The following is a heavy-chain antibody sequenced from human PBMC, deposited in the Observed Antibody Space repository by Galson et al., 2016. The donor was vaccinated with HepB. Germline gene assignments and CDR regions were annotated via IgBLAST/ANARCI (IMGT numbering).Heavy chain of an antibody. CDR3: ATTHCSGSSCYHFFDF. Sequence: SLRLSCAASGFSFSVYWMYWVRQAPGKGLEWVAAISYDGNEKHYADSVKDRFTISRDNAKNTLYLQMSSLRPEDTAVYYCATTHCSGSSCYHFFDFWGQGTLVTVSS. CDR2: ISYDGNEK. V-gene: IGHV3-30*03. CDR1: GFSFSVYW. J-gene: IGHJ4*02. D-gene: IGHD2-2*01.